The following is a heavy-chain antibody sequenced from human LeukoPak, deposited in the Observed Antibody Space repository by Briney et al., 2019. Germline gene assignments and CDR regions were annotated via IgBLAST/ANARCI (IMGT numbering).Heavy chain of an antibody. V-gene: IGHV3-30*18. Sequence: GGSLRLSCAASGFTFSSYGMHWVRQAPGKGLEWVAVISYDGSNKYYADSVKGRFTISRDNSKNTLYLQMNSLRAEDTAVYYCAKDFRIGYSAHFDYWGQGALVTVSS. D-gene: IGHD2-21*01. CDR2: ISYDGSNK. J-gene: IGHJ4*02. CDR1: GFTFSSYG. CDR3: AKDFRIGYSAHFDY.